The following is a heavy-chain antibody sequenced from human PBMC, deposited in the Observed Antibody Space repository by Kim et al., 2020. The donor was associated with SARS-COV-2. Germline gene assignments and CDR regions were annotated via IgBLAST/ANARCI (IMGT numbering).Heavy chain of an antibody. V-gene: IGHV3-33*01. J-gene: IGHJ6*03. D-gene: IGHD6-13*01. Sequence: GGSLRLSCAESGFTFSSYGMHWVRQAPGKGLEWVAVIWYDGSNKYYADSVKGRFTISRDNSKNTLYLQMNSLRAEDTAVYYCAREGEQQLLNWNYYYYMDVWGKGTTVTVSS. CDR2: IWYDGSNK. CDR3: AREGEQQLLNWNYYYYMDV. CDR1: GFTFSSYG.